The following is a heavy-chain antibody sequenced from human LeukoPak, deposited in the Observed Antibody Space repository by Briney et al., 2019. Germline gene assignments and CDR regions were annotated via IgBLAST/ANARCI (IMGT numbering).Heavy chain of an antibody. J-gene: IGHJ1*01. D-gene: IGHD4-23*01. CDR3: AKDSFTTVVTPGYFQH. V-gene: IGHV3-9*01. CDR2: ISWNSGSI. CDR1: GFTFDDYA. Sequence: GRSLRLSCAASGFTFDDYAMHWVRQAPGKGLEWVSGISWNSGSIGYADSVKGRFTISRDNAENSLYLQMNSLRAEDTALYYCAKDSFTTVVTPGYFQHWGQGTLVTVSS.